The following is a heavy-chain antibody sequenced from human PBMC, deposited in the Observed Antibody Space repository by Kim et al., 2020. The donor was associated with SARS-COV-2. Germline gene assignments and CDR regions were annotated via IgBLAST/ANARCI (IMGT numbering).Heavy chain of an antibody. V-gene: IGHV5-10-1*01. Sequence: SPSCQGHVTISADKSISNAYLQWSSLKASDTAMYYCARSYYDILTGAFDIWGQGTMVTVSS. J-gene: IGHJ3*02. CDR3: ARSYYDILTGAFDI. D-gene: IGHD3-9*01.